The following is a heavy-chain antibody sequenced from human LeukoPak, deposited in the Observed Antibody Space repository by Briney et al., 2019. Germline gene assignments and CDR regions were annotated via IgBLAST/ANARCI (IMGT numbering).Heavy chain of an antibody. D-gene: IGHD1-26*01. Sequence: PSETLSLTCTVSGGSISSYYWSWIRQPPGKGLEWIGYIYYSGSTNYNPSLKSRVTISVDTSKNQFSLKLSSVTAADTAVYYCASVGATRTLDYWGQGTLVTVSS. CDR3: ASVGATRTLDY. J-gene: IGHJ4*02. CDR2: IYYSGST. V-gene: IGHV4-59*08. CDR1: GGSISSYY.